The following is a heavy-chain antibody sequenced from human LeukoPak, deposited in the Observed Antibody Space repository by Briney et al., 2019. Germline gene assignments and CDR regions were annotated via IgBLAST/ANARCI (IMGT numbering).Heavy chain of an antibody. CDR3: ARDGFGTESN. J-gene: IGHJ4*02. Sequence: GGSLRLSCAASGLTFSNHWMDWVRQAPGKGLEWVAHITQDGCEKNYVDFVKGRFIISRDNAKNSLYLEMNTLRADDTAVYYCARDGFGTESNWGQGTLVTVSS. V-gene: IGHV3-7*03. CDR1: GLTFSNHW. D-gene: IGHD3-16*01. CDR2: ITQDGCEK.